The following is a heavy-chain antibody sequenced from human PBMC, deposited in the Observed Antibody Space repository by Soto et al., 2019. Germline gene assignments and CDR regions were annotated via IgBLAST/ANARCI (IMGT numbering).Heavy chain of an antibody. D-gene: IGHD6-19*01. V-gene: IGHV1-18*01. Sequence: QVQLVQSGAEVKKPGASVKVSCKASGYSFTTYGMSWVRQAPGQGLEWLGWISTYNGNTNYAQKLQGRVTMTTDTSASTAYMELRSLRSDDTAVYYCARVSSGWYGPEYFDLWGCGTLVTVSS. CDR3: ARVSSGWYGPEYFDL. CDR2: ISTYNGNT. CDR1: GYSFTTYG. J-gene: IGHJ2*01.